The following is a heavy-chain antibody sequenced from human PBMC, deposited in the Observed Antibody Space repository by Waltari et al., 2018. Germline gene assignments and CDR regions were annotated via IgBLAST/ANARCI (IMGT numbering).Heavy chain of an antibody. CDR3: AVLAPYYYDSSGYYNGDY. V-gene: IGHV5-51*01. CDR1: GYSFTSYW. CDR2: IYPGDSDT. D-gene: IGHD3-22*01. J-gene: IGHJ4*02. Sequence: EVQLVQSGAEVKKPGESLKISCKGSGYSFTSYWIGWVRQMPGKGLEWMGIIYPGDSDTRYSPSFQGQVTISADKSISTAYLQWSSLKASDTAMYYCAVLAPYYYDSSGYYNGDYWGQGTLVTVSS.